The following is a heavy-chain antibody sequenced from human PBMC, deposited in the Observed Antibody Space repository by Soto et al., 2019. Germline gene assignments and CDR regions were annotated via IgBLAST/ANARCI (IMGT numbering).Heavy chain of an antibody. J-gene: IGHJ6*02. Sequence: QVQLVQSGAEVKKPGSSVKVSCKASGGTFSSYAISWVRQAPGQGLEWMGGIIAIFGTANYAQEIQGRVTITADESTSTAYMELRSLRSEDTAVYYCATEPQGYYYYGMDVWGQGTTVTVSS. CDR1: GGTFSSYA. CDR2: IIAIFGTA. V-gene: IGHV1-69*12. CDR3: ATEPQGYYYYGMDV.